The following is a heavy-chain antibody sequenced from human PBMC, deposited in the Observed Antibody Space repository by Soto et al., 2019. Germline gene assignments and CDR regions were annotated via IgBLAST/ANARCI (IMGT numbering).Heavy chain of an antibody. CDR2: IIPIFGTA. D-gene: IGHD5-12*01. J-gene: IGHJ6*02. Sequence: SVKVSCKASGGTFSSYAISWVRQAPGQGLEWMGGIIPIFGTANYAQKFQGRVTITADESTSTAYMELSSLRSEHTAVYYCARVLYSGYEGYSYGMDVWGPGTTVTVSS. CDR3: ARVLYSGYEGYSYGMDV. CDR1: GGTFSSYA. V-gene: IGHV1-69*13.